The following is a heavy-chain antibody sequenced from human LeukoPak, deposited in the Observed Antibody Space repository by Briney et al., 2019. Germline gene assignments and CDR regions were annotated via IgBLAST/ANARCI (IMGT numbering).Heavy chain of an antibody. CDR2: IYYSGST. V-gene: IGHV4-39*01. Sequence: SETLSVTCTVSGGSISSSSYYWGWIRQPPGKGLECIGSIYYSGSTYYNPSLKSRVTISVDTSKNPFSLKLSSVTAAYTAVHYCARHGYYYYYMDVWGKGTTVTVSS. J-gene: IGHJ6*03. CDR1: GGSISSSSYY. CDR3: ARHGYYYYYMDV.